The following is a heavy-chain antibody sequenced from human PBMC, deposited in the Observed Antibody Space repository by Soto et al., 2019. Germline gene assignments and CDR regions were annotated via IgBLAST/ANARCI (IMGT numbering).Heavy chain of an antibody. CDR2: LGANNGDT. D-gene: IGHD3-3*01. CDR3: ARDWRGAEGFDP. J-gene: IGHJ5*02. Sequence: ASVKVSFKGSGYTFSTYGFTWVGQAPGQGLEWMGWLGANNGDTNYAQNFQGRVTMTTDTSTTTSYMELRSLTSDDTAVYFCARDWRGAEGFDPWGQGTLVTVSS. V-gene: IGHV1-18*01. CDR1: GYTFSTYG.